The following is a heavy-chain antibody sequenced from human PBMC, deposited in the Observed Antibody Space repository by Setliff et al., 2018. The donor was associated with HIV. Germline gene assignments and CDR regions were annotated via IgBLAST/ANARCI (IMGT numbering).Heavy chain of an antibody. J-gene: IGHJ2*01. D-gene: IGHD3-22*01. CDR3: ARDKGGQYYDSSDYWDWYLDL. CDR2: IHYSGST. V-gene: IGHV4-59*01. Sequence: PSETLSLTCTVSGGSISNYYWNWIRQPPGERLEWIGYIHYSGSTNYNPSLKSRVTISVDTSKNQFSLKLSSVTAADTAVYYCARDKGGQYYDSSDYWDWYLDLWGRGTLVTV. CDR1: GGSISNYY.